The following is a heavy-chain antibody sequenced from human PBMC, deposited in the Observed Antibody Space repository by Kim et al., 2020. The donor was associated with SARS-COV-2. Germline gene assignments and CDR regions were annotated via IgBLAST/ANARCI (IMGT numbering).Heavy chain of an antibody. D-gene: IGHD3-3*01. V-gene: IGHV1-3*01. CDR3: ARDVEWHFLEPSTFDP. J-gene: IGHJ5*02. Sequence: QSFQGRVIITRDTSASAVYMELRSLRSEDTAVYYCARDVEWHFLEPSTFDPWGQGTLVTVSS.